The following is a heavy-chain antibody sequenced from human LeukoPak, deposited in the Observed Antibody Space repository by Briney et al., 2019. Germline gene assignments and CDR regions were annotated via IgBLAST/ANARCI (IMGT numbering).Heavy chain of an antibody. CDR2: ISSSSSYI. CDR3: AREDSSGYYFHYYGMDV. Sequence: PGGPLRLSCAASGFTFSSYSMNWVRQAPGKGLEWVSSISSSSSYIYYADSVKGRFTISRDNAKNSLYLQMNSLRAEDTAVYYCAREDSSGYYFHYYGMDVWGQGTTVTVSS. D-gene: IGHD3-22*01. J-gene: IGHJ6*02. V-gene: IGHV3-21*01. CDR1: GFTFSSYS.